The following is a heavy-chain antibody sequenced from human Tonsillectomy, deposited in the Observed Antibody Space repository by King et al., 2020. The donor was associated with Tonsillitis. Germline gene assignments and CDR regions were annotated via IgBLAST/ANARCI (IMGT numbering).Heavy chain of an antibody. CDR1: GFTFSNAR. CDR3: TTQWELLGGNYFDY. CDR2: IKIKTDGGTT. V-gene: IGHV3-15*01. D-gene: IGHD1-26*01. Sequence: VQLLESGGGLVKPGGSLRLSCAASGFTFSNARMSWVRQAPGKGLAWVGRIKIKTDGGTTDYAAPVKGRFTISRDDSKNTLYLQMNSLKTEDTAVYYCTTQWELLGGNYFDYWGQGTLAT. J-gene: IGHJ4*02.